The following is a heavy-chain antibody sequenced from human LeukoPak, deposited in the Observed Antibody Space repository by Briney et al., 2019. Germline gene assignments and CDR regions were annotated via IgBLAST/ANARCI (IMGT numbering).Heavy chain of an antibody. CDR3: ARDWYTSGSPNDC. V-gene: IGHV3-74*01. J-gene: IGHJ4*02. CDR1: GFTFSTYW. CDR2: INSDGSST. D-gene: IGHD3-10*01. Sequence: GGALRLSCAASGFTFSTYWMHWVRQAPGKGLVWVSRINSDGSSTNYADSVKGRFTISRDNAKNTLYLQINSLTAEDTAVYYCARDWYTSGSPNDCWGQGTLVTVSS.